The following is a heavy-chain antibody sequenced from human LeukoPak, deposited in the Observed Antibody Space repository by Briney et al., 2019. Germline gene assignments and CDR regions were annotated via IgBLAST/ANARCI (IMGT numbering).Heavy chain of an antibody. CDR3: ARGRRAVAGRRFDY. V-gene: IGHV1-8*01. J-gene: IGHJ4*02. Sequence: GASVKVSCKASGYTFNSYDINWVRQATGQGLEWMGWMNPNSGNTGYAQKFQGRVTMTRNTSISTAYMELSSLRSEDTAVYYCARGRRAVAGRRFDYWGQGTLVTVSS. D-gene: IGHD6-19*01. CDR2: MNPNSGNT. CDR1: GYTFNSYD.